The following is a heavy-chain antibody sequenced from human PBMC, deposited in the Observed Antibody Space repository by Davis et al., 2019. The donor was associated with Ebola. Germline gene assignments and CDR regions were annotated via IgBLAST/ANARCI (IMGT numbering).Heavy chain of an antibody. CDR1: GFTFSDYY. D-gene: IGHD2-2*01. V-gene: IGHV3-11*04. CDR3: ARLVDGLDY. CDR2: MSGSGQTI. J-gene: IGHJ4*02. Sequence: GESLKISCAASGFTFSDYYMSWIRQAPGKGLEWVSHMSGSGQTIDYADSVRGRFTISRDNAKNSLYLQMNSLRAEDTAVYYCARLVDGLDYWGQGTLVTVSS.